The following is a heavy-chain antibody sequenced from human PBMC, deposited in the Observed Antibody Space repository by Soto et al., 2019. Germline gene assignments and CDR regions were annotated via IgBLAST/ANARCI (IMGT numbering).Heavy chain of an antibody. J-gene: IGHJ3*02. CDR3: SRELSTDAFDI. Sequence: PGGSLRLSCAASGFTFSSYWMSWVRQAPGKGLEWVANIKQDGSEKYYVDSVKGRFTISRDNAKNSLYLQMNSLRAEDTAVYYCSRELSTDAFDIWGQGTMVTVSS. CDR2: IKQDGSEK. CDR1: GFTFSSYW. V-gene: IGHV3-7*05.